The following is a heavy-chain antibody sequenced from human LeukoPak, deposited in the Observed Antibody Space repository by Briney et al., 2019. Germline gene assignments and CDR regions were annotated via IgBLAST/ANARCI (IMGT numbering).Heavy chain of an antibody. CDR3: ARGSGVSDY. D-gene: IGHD3-10*01. CDR1: GFTFSSYS. CDR2: ISSSSSTI. J-gene: IGHJ4*02. Sequence: PGGSLRLSCAASGFTFSSYSMNWVRQAPGKGLEWVSYISSSSSTIYYADSVKGRFTISRDNAKNSLYLQMNSLRAEDTAVYYCARGSGVSDYWGQGTLVTVSS. V-gene: IGHV3-48*04.